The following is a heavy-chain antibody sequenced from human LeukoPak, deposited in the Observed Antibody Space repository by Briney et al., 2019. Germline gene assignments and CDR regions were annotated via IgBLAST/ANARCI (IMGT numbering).Heavy chain of an antibody. Sequence: GESLKISCKGSGYSFTSYWIGWVRQMPGKCLEWMGIIYPGDSDTRYSPSFQGQVTISADKSISTAYLQWSSLKASDTAMYYCARHRLTGDYYYGMDVWGQGTTVTVSS. CDR2: IYPGDSDT. CDR3: ARHRLTGDYYYGMDV. J-gene: IGHJ6*02. D-gene: IGHD7-27*01. CDR1: GYSFTSYW. V-gene: IGHV5-51*01.